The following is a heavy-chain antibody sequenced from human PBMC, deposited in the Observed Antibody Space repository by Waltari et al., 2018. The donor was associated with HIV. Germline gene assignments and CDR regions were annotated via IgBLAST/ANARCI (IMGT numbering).Heavy chain of an antibody. D-gene: IGHD3-3*01. CDR1: GFGFSRYA. CDR3: VKGGGYYDSTGNVPFDY. V-gene: IGHV3-23*01. J-gene: IGHJ4*02. CDR2: IGGGGDRS. Sequence: VQLLESGGGLVQSGGSLTLSCAASGFGFSRYAMIWVRQGPGKGLEWVSAIGGGGDRSYDVDSVKGRFTICRDNSKSTLSLQMNGLRAEDTAVYYCVKGGGYYDSTGNVPFDYWGQESLVTVSS.